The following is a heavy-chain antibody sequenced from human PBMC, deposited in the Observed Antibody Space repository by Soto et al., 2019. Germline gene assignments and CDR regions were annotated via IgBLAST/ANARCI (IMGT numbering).Heavy chain of an antibody. CDR2: FIPIFGTA. CDR3: ASSSSSSVYYYYYGMDV. V-gene: IGHV1-69*01. D-gene: IGHD6-6*01. Sequence: QVQLVQSGAEVKKPGSSVKVSCKASGGTFSSYAISWVRQAPGQGLEWMGGFIPIFGTANYAQKFQGRVTITADESTSTAYMELSSLRSEDTAVYYCASSSSSSVYYYYYGMDVWGQGTTVTVCS. CDR1: GGTFSSYA. J-gene: IGHJ6*02.